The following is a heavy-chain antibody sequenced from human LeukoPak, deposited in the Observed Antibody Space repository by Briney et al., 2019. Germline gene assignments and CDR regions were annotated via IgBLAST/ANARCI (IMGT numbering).Heavy chain of an antibody. CDR1: GFTFSNSW. D-gene: IGHD6-13*01. CDR2: IIADGSLI. CDR3: ARTYSSSWYGPYFDY. J-gene: IGHJ4*02. V-gene: IGHV3-74*01. Sequence: GGSLRLSCAASGFTFSNSWMHWVRQDPGKGLVYVSSIIADGSLIHYADSVKGRFTISRDNAKNSLYLQMNSLRAEDTAVYYCARTYSSSWYGPYFDYWGQGTLVTVSS.